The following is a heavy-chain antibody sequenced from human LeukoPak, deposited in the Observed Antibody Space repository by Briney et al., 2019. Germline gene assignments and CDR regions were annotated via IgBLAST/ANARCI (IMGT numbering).Heavy chain of an antibody. Sequence: PGGSLRLSCAASGFTFSGYAMSWVRQAPGMGLEWVSTIGGSGAGTYYADSVKGRFTISRDNSKNTLYLQMNSLRAEDTAVYYCAKSFRQISGSRPWGQGPLVTVSS. V-gene: IGHV3-23*01. CDR2: IGGSGAGT. CDR1: GFTFSGYA. J-gene: IGHJ5*02. CDR3: AKSFRQISGSRP. D-gene: IGHD1-26*01.